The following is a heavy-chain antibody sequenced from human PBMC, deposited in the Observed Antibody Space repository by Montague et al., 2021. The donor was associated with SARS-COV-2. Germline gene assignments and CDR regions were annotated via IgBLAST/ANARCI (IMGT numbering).Heavy chain of an antibody. CDR2: ISSSGGGSTK. D-gene: IGHD2-21*01. J-gene: IGHJ6*02. CDR1: GFIFSSYE. CDR3: ARDRDWDDWCGMDV. Sequence: SLRLSWAASGFIFSSYEMNWVRQAPGKGLEWISYISSSGGGSTKHYTDSVTGRFTISRDNAKNTLYLQMTSLRVEDTAIYYCARDRDWDDWCGMDVWGQGTTVTVSS. V-gene: IGHV3-48*03.